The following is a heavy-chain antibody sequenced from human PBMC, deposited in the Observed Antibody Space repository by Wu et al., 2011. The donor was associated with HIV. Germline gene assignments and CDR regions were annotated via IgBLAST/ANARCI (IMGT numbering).Heavy chain of an antibody. J-gene: IGHJ5*02. V-gene: IGHV1-18*01. CDR2: ISVYNGNT. D-gene: IGHD6-13*01. CDR3: AREGSSPXTIDL. Sequence: QVQLVQSGAEVKKPGASVKVSCKASGYTFTTYDINWVRQAPGQGLEWMGWISVYNGNTNYAQNLQGRVTMTTDTSTSTAYMELRSLTSDDTAMYYCAREGSSPXTIDLWGQGTLVTVSS. CDR1: GYTFTTYD.